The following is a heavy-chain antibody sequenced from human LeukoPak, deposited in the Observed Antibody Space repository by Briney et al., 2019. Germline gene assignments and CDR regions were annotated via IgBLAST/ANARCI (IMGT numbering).Heavy chain of an antibody. D-gene: IGHD6-19*01. CDR1: GFTVSSNY. Sequence: GGSLRLSCAASGFTVSSNYMSWVRQAPGKGLVWVSRINSDGSSTSYADSVKGRFTISRDNAKNTLYLQMNSLRAEDTAVYYCAREFVGSGWSPGGFDYWGQGTLVTVSS. CDR2: INSDGSST. J-gene: IGHJ4*02. V-gene: IGHV3-74*01. CDR3: AREFVGSGWSPGGFDY.